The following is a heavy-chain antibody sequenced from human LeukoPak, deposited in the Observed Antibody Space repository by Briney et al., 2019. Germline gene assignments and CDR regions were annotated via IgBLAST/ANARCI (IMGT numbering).Heavy chain of an antibody. V-gene: IGHV3-48*01. D-gene: IGHD6-13*01. Sequence: PGGSLRLSCAASGFTFSSYSMNWVRQAPGKGLEWVSYISSSSSTIYYADSVKGRFTISRDNAKNSLYLQMNSLKTEDTAVYYCTTAGIAESFDYWGQGTLVTVSS. CDR1: GFTFSSYS. CDR2: ISSSSSTI. J-gene: IGHJ4*02. CDR3: TTAGIAESFDY.